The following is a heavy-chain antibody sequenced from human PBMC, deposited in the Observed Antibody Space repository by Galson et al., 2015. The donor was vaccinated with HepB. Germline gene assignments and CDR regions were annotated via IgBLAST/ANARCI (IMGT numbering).Heavy chain of an antibody. D-gene: IGHD2-2*01. CDR2: IDPSDSYT. Sequence: QSGAEVKKPGESLRISCKGSGYSFTSYWISWVRQMPGKGLEWMGRIDPSDSYTNYSPSFQGHVTISADKSISTAYLQWSSLKASDTAMYYCATNIVVVPAAMTQIDYWGQGTLVTVSS. J-gene: IGHJ4*02. CDR1: GYSFTSYW. CDR3: ATNIVVVPAAMTQIDY. V-gene: IGHV5-10-1*01.